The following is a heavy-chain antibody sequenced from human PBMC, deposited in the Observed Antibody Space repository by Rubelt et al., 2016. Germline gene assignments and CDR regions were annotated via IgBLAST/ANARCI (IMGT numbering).Heavy chain of an antibody. CDR3: VRTGRVGRVVDY. CDR2: IYYSGST. V-gene: IGHV4-39*01. J-gene: IGHJ4*02. CDR1: GGSISSTTYY. D-gene: IGHD1-26*01. Sequence: QLQLQESGPGLVEPSETLSLTCTVSGGSISSTTYYWGWIRQPPGKGLEWIGTIYYSGSTFYNPSLKSRVTISVDTSKNQFSLKRSSGTAADTAVYDWVRTGRVGRVVDYWGQGTLVTVSS.